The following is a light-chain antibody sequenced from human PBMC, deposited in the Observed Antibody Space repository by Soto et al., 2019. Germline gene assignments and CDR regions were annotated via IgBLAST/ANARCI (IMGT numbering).Light chain of an antibody. CDR1: SSDVGGHTY. V-gene: IGLV2-8*01. J-gene: IGLJ2*01. CDR3: SSFTGSNKLL. Sequence: QSALTQPPSASGSPGQSVTISCTGISSDVGGHTYVSWFQQEPGKAPKLMLYEVSKRPSGVPDRFSGSKSGNTASLTVSGLQAEDEADYYCSSFTGSNKLLFGGGTKLTVL. CDR2: EVS.